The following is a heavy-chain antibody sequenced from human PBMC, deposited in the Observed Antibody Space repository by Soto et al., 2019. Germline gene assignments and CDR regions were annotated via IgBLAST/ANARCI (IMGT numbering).Heavy chain of an antibody. J-gene: IGHJ4*02. Sequence: ASVKVSCKASGNTFTSYYMQWVRQAPGKGLEWMGIINPSGGSTSYAQKFQGRVTMTRETSTSTVYMELSSLRSEDTAVYYCARDRRVSGGQYPAPYWGQGSLVTVSS. CDR3: ARDRRVSGGQYPAPY. V-gene: IGHV1-46*01. D-gene: IGHD2-2*01. CDR2: INPSGGST. CDR1: GNTFTSYY.